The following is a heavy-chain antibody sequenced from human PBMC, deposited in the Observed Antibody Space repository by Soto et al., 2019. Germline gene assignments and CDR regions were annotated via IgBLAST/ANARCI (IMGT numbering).Heavy chain of an antibody. Sequence: GGSLRLSCAASGFTFSSYSMNWVRQAPGTGLEWFSSISSSSSYIYYADSVKGRFTISRDNAKSSLYLQMNSLRAEDTAVYYCARDKYYYDSSGSDGYYYYGMDVWGQGTTVTVS. V-gene: IGHV3-21*01. D-gene: IGHD3-22*01. CDR2: ISSSSSYI. J-gene: IGHJ6*02. CDR3: ARDKYYYDSSGSDGYYYYGMDV. CDR1: GFTFSSYS.